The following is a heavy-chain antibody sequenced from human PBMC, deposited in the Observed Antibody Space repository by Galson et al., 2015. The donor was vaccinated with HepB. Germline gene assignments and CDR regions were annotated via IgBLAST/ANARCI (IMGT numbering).Heavy chain of an antibody. CDR3: ARHLPRIAAAENWFDP. D-gene: IGHD6-13*01. Sequence: QSGAEVKKPGESLRISCKGSGYSFTSYWISWVRQMPGKGLEWMGRIDPSDSYTNYSPSFQGHVTISADKSISTAYLQWSSLKASDTAMYHCARHLPRIAAAENWFDPWGQGTLVTVSS. CDR2: IDPSDSYT. V-gene: IGHV5-10-1*01. CDR1: GYSFTSYW. J-gene: IGHJ5*02.